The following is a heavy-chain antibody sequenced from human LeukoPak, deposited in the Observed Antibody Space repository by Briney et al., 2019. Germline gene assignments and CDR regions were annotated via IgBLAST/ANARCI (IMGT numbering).Heavy chain of an antibody. CDR3: AQFGEFGRPYNLCDP. J-gene: IGHJ5*02. CDR1: VGSISRYY. Sequence: SETLSLTRTLSVGSISRYYWSWIRQPAGKGREWMGRICSSGSTNYEPSLKSRVTRSVAPSKNQFSLKLSFVKAADTAVYYCAQFGEFGRPYNLCDPWGQGTLVTVSS. CDR2: ICSSGST. D-gene: IGHD3-10*01. V-gene: IGHV4-4*07.